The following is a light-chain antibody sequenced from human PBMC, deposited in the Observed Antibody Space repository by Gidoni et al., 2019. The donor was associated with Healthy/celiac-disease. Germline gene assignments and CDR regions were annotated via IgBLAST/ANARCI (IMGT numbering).Light chain of an antibody. CDR2: DAS. CDR3: QQRSNWPPIT. V-gene: IGKV3-11*01. CDR1: QSVSSY. Sequence: EIGLTQSPATLSLSPGEIATLSCRARQSVSSYLAWYQQKPGQAPRPLIYDASNRATGIPARFSGSGSGTDFTLTISSLEPEDFAVYYCQQRSNWPPITFGQGTRLEIK. J-gene: IGKJ5*01.